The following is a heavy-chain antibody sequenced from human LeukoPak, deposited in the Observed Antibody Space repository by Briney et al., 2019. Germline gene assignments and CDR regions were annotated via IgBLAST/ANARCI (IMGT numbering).Heavy chain of an antibody. V-gene: IGHV3-21*01. CDR2: ISSSSSYI. CDR1: GFTFSSYS. Sequence: PGGSLRLSCAASGFTFSSYSMNWVRQAPGKGLKWVSSISSSSSYIYYADSVKGRFTISRDNAKNSLYLQMNSLRAEDTAVYYCARGSDCSGGSCYPWDYYYMDVWGKGTTVTVSS. D-gene: IGHD2-15*01. J-gene: IGHJ6*03. CDR3: ARGSDCSGGSCYPWDYYYMDV.